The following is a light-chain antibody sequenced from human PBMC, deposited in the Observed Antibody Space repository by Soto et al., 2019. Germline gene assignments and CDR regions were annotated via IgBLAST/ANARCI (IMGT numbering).Light chain of an antibody. J-gene: IGKJ1*01. CDR2: WAS. Sequence: DIVMTQSPDSLAVSLGERATINCKSSQSVLYSSNNKNYLAWYPQKPGQPPKLLIYWASTRESGVPYRFSGSGSGTDFTLTISSLQAEDVAVYYCQQYYDAPQNFGQGTKVEIK. V-gene: IGKV4-1*01. CDR1: QSVLYSSNNKNY. CDR3: QQYYDAPQN.